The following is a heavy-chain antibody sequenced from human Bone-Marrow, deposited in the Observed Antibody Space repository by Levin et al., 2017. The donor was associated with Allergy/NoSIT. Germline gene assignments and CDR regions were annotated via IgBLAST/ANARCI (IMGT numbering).Heavy chain of an antibody. V-gene: IGHV4-38-2*02. D-gene: IGHD3-22*01. CDR2: IYHRGNT. Sequence: KSSETLSLTCAVSDYFISSGYYWGWIRQPPGKGLEWIGTIYHRGNTYYNPSLKSRLIISADTSKNQISLKLSSVTAADTAVYYCTKDRDYINMIVVGNPFDYWGQGILVTVSS. CDR1: DYFISSGYY. CDR3: TKDRDYINMIVVGNPFDY. J-gene: IGHJ4*02.